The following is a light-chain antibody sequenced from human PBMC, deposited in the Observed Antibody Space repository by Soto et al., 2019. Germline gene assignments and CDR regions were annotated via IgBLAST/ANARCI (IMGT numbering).Light chain of an antibody. V-gene: IGKV3-20*01. Sequence: EMVLTQSPGTLSLSPGERATLSCRASQKVVGNYLAWYQHKPGQAPRFLIYGASSRATGVPDRFSGSGSGTDFTLSISRLEPEDLAVYYCQYYDNTPRTFGQGNRLEI. CDR1: QKVVGNY. CDR3: QYYDNTPRT. J-gene: IGKJ2*01. CDR2: GAS.